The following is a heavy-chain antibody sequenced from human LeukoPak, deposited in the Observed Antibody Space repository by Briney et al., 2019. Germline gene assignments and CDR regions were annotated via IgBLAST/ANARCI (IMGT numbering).Heavy chain of an antibody. CDR1: GFTFSSYW. J-gene: IGHJ3*02. CDR2: IKQDGSEK. D-gene: IGHD3-10*01. CDR3: ARVSDYCGSGYAFDI. V-gene: IGHV3-7*03. Sequence: GGSLRLSCAASGFTFSSYWMSWVRQAPGKGLEWVANIKQDGSEKYYVDSVRGRFTISRDNAKNSLYLQMNSLRAEDTAVYYCARVSDYCGSGYAFDIWGQGTMVTVSS.